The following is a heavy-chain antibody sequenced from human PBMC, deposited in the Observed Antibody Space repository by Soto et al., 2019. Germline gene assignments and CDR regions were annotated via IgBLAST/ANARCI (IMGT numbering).Heavy chain of an antibody. Sequence: GGSLRLSCAASGYTFSDYYMSWIRQAPGKGLEWLSYISSSGDTIYYADSVKGRFTISRDNAKNSLYLQMNSLRAEDTAVYYCARETGYSSGWRQDYWGQGTLVTVSS. CDR1: GYTFSDYY. CDR3: ARETGYSSGWRQDY. V-gene: IGHV3-11*01. D-gene: IGHD6-19*01. J-gene: IGHJ4*02. CDR2: ISSSGDTI.